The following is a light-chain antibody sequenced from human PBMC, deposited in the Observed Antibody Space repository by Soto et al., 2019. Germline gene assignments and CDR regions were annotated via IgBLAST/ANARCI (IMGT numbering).Light chain of an antibody. J-gene: IGKJ2*01. CDR2: AAS. CDR1: QGVTTY. CDR3: QQLNDYPYT. V-gene: IGKV1-9*01. Sequence: DLQLTQSPSFLSASVGDRVTITCRASQGVTTYLAWYQQSPGKAPKLLIYAASTLHTGVPARFTGSGSGTEFSLTISSLQPEDSATYYCQQLNDYPYTFGQGTKLEI.